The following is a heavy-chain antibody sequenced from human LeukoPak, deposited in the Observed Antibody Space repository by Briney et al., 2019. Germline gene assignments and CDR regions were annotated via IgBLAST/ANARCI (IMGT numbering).Heavy chain of an antibody. CDR1: GFTFSRFA. CDR2: IRDNGQQT. J-gene: IGHJ4*02. V-gene: IGHV3-23*01. CDR3: AKDANYYDSSGYLIPFDY. D-gene: IGHD3-22*01. Sequence: GGSLRLSCSASGFTFSRFAMTWVRQLPGKGLDWVSSIRDNGQQTYYADSVKGRFSVSRDNSKNILYLQMDSLRADDSALYYCAKDANYYDSSGYLIPFDYWGQGTLVTVSS.